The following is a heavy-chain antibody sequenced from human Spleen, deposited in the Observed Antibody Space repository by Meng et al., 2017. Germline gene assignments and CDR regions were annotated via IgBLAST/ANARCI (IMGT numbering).Heavy chain of an antibody. D-gene: IGHD3-16*02. CDR2: VYYSGST. CDR3: ARGVGSLDY. J-gene: IGHJ4*02. CDR1: GGSISSTTYY. V-gene: IGHV4-39*07. Sequence: SETLSLTCAVSGGSISSTTYYWGWIRQPPGKGLEWIGSVYYSGSTYYNPSLKSRVTMSVDTSKNQFSLKLTSVTAADTAVYYCARGVGSLDYWGQGTLVTVSS.